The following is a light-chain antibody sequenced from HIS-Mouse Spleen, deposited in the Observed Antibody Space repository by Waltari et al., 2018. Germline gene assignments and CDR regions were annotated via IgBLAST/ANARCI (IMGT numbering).Light chain of an antibody. CDR1: ALPKKY. V-gene: IGLV3-10*01. CDR2: EDS. J-gene: IGLJ2*01. CDR3: YSTDSSGNHRV. Sequence: SYELTQPPSVSVSPGQTARITCSGDALPKKYAYWYQQKSGQAPVLGIYEDSKRPSGIPERFDGSSSGTMATLTISGAQVEEEADYYCYSTDSSGNHRVFGGGTKLTVL.